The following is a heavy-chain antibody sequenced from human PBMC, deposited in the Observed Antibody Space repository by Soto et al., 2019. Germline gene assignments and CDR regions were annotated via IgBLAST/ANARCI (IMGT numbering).Heavy chain of an antibody. CDR2: VSYDGSTK. CDR3: AKDHSWELTYFDY. Sequence: QVQLVESEGGVVQPGRSLRLSCAASGFTFSSYGIHWVRQAPGKGLEWVAVVSYDGSTKYYADSVKGRFTISRDNSKNTLYLQMISLRAEDTAVYYCAKDHSWELTYFDYWGQGTLVTVSS. D-gene: IGHD1-26*01. J-gene: IGHJ4*02. CDR1: GFTFSSYG. V-gene: IGHV3-30*18.